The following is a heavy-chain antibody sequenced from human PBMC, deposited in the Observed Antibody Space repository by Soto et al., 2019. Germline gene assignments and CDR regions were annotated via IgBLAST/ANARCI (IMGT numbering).Heavy chain of an antibody. CDR2: MNPNSGNT. CDR1: GYTFTSYD. Sequence: ASVKVSCKASGYTFTSYDINWVRQATGQGLEWMGWMNPNSGNTGYAQKFQGRVTMTRNTSISTAYMELRSLRSEDTAVYYCARVGGSSSSWRGLRSAFDYWGQGTLVTVSS. V-gene: IGHV1-8*01. J-gene: IGHJ4*02. D-gene: IGHD6-13*01. CDR3: ARVGGSSSSWRGLRSAFDY.